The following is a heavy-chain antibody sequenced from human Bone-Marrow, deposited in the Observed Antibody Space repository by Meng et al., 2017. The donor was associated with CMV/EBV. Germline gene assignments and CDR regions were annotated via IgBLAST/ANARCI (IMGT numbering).Heavy chain of an antibody. CDR2: SYHSGST. D-gene: IGHD3-10*01. J-gene: IGHJ4*02. Sequence: CAVSGGSISSSNWWSWVRQPPGKGLEWIGESYHSGSTNYNPSLKSRVTISVDKSKNQFSLKLSSVTAADTAVYYCASMHGSGSYPRNWGQGTLVTVSS. CDR3: ASMHGSGSYPRN. CDR1: GGSISSSNW. V-gene: IGHV4-4*02.